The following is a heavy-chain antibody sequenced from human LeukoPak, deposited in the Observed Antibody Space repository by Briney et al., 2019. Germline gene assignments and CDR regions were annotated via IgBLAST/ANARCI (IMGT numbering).Heavy chain of an antibody. V-gene: IGHV2-5*01. J-gene: IGHJ4*02. D-gene: IGHD5-18*01. Sequence: SGPTLVNPTQTLTLTCTFTGFSLSTSEVGVGWIRQPPGKALEWLALIYWNDDKRYNPSLKSRLSITKDTSKNQVVLTMTSMDPVDTATYYCAHGTALIESWGQGTLVTVSS. CDR2: IYWNDDK. CDR3: AHGTALIES. CDR1: GFSLSTSEVG.